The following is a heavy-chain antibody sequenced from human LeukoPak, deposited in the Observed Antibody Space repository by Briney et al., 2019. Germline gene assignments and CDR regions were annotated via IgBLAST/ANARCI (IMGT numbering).Heavy chain of an antibody. V-gene: IGHV4-59*08. CDR2: IYYSGST. CDR3: VSLMAWAYGLDP. CDR1: GGSISSYY. D-gene: IGHD4-17*01. J-gene: IGHJ5*02. Sequence: SETLSLTCTVSGGSISSYYWSWIRQPPGKGLEWIGYIYYSGSTNYNPSLKSRVTISVDTSKNQFSLKLSSVTAADTAVYYCVSLMAWAYGLDPWGQGTLVTVSS.